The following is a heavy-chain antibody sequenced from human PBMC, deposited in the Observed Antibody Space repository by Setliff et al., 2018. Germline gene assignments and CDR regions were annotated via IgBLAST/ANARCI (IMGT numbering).Heavy chain of an antibody. CDR3: ANHNPARWAVYTTPIDS. V-gene: IGHV3-23*01. D-gene: IGHD6-19*01. CDR1: GFTFSSYW. CDR2: ISGDSVSI. Sequence: PGGSLRLSCAASGFTFSSYWMSWVRQAPGKGLEWVSAISGDSVSIYYADSVRGRFTISRDNSKNTLHLQMNNLRDEDTAVYYCANHNPARWAVYTTPIDSWGQGTLVTVSS. J-gene: IGHJ4*02.